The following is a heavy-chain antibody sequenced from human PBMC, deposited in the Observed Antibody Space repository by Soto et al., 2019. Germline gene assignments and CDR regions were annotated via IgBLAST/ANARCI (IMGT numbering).Heavy chain of an antibody. CDR2: INHSGST. CDR1: GGSISSYY. CDR3: ARGPPRSGWFDP. Sequence: SETLSLTCTVSGGSISSYYWSWIRQPPGKGLEWIGEINHSGSTNYNPSLKSRVTISVDTSKNQFSLKLSSVTAADTAVHYCARGPPRSGWFDPWGQGTLVTVSS. J-gene: IGHJ5*02. V-gene: IGHV4-34*01.